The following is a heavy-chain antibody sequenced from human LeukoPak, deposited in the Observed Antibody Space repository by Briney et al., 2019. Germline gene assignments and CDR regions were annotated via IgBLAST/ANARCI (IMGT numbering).Heavy chain of an antibody. CDR2: IESKTDGGTT. J-gene: IGHJ4*02. Sequence: ETLSLTCTVSGGSISSNYWSWIRQPPGKGLEWVGRIESKTDGGTTDYAAPVKGRFTISRDDSTNTLYLQMNSLKSEDTAVYYCTTYGSGRKFDYWGQGILVTVSS. CDR3: TTYGSGRKFDY. D-gene: IGHD3-10*01. V-gene: IGHV3-15*04. CDR1: GGSISSNY.